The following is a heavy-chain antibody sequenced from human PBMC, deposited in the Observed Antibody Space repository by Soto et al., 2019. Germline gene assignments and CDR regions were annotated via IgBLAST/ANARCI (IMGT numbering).Heavy chain of an antibody. V-gene: IGHV1-18*01. CDR1: GYTFTSYG. J-gene: IGHJ5*02. CDR2: ISAYNGNT. CDR3: ARALSLAARGDWFDP. D-gene: IGHD6-6*01. Sequence: ASVKVSCKXSGYTFTSYGISWVRQAPGQGLEWMGWISAYNGNTNYAQKLQGRVTMTTDTSTSTAYMELRSLRSDDTAVYYCARALSLAARGDWFDPWGQGTLVTVSS.